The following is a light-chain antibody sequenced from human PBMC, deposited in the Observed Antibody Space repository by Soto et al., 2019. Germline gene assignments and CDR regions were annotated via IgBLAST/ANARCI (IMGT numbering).Light chain of an antibody. CDR3: QQYCGSPWK. CDR2: GAS. CDR1: QSVRSNY. V-gene: IGKV3-20*01. J-gene: IGKJ1*01. Sequence: VLTQSPGTLSLSPGERATLSCRASQSVRSNYLAWYQKRPGQAPRLLIYGASSRATGIPDRFSGSGSGTDFTLTISRLEPEDFAVYYCQQYCGSPWKFGLGTKVEIK.